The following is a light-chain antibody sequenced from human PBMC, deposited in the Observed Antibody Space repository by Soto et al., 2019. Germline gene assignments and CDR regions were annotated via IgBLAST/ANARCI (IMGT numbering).Light chain of an antibody. CDR1: QSVSSN. V-gene: IGKV3-15*01. Sequence: ILMTQSPATLSVSPGERDTLSCRASQSVSSNLAWYQQKPGQAPRLLIYDASTRATGIPARFSGSGSGTEFTLTISGLQSEDFALYYCQQYNNWPPWTFGQGTKVEIK. J-gene: IGKJ1*01. CDR2: DAS. CDR3: QQYNNWPPWT.